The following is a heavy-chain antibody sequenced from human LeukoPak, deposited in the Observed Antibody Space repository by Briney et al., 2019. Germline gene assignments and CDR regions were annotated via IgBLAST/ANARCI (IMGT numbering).Heavy chain of an antibody. CDR3: ARAHDYSGWFDP. D-gene: IGHD4-11*01. V-gene: IGHV4-39*07. Sequence: KPSETLSLTCTVSGGSISSSSYYWGWIRQPPGKGLEWIGSIYYSGSTYYNPSLKSRVTISVDTSKNQFSLKLSSVTAADTAVYYCARAHDYSGWFDPWGQGTLVTVSS. CDR2: IYYSGST. J-gene: IGHJ5*02. CDR1: GGSISSSSYY.